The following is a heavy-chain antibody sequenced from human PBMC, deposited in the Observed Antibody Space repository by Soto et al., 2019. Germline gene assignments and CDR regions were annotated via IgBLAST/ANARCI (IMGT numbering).Heavy chain of an antibody. D-gene: IGHD2-2*01. V-gene: IGHV3-30-3*01. J-gene: IGHJ4*02. CDR2: ISYDGSNT. CDR3: ARDQGRSITCQLDY. CDR1: GFTFSTYA. Sequence: GGSLRLSCAVSGFTFSTYAMHWVRQAPGKGLEWVAVISYDGSNTYYADSVKGRFTISRDNMLYLQMNSLRAEDTAVYYCARDQGRSITCQLDYWGQGTLVNVSS.